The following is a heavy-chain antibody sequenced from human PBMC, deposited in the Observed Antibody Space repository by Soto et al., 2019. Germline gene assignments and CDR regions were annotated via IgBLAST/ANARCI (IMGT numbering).Heavy chain of an antibody. CDR3: ARDRPLSRSNSRLPPFDY. CDR1: GYTFTSYG. J-gene: IGHJ4*02. CDR2: ISAYNGNT. Sequence: QVQLVQSGAEVKKPGASVKVSCKASGYTFTSYGISWVRQATGQGLEWMGWISAYNGNTNYAQKLQGRVTMTTDTSTSTAYMELRSLRSDDTAVYYCARDRPLSRSNSRLPPFDYWGQGTLVTVSS. V-gene: IGHV1-18*01. D-gene: IGHD6-6*01.